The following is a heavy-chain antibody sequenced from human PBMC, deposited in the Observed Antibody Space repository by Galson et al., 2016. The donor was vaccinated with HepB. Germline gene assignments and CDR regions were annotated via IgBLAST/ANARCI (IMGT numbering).Heavy chain of an antibody. D-gene: IGHD5-24*01. CDR1: GGSINSGSYS. Sequence: TLSLTCTVSGGSINSGSYSWNWIRQPAGKGLEWIGRIYTTGTTNHNPSLKSRVIISVDTSKNQLSLKLSSVTAADTAVYYCARGEMATPDAFDIWGLGTMVSVSS. CDR2: IYTTGTT. CDR3: ARGEMATPDAFDI. V-gene: IGHV4-61*02. J-gene: IGHJ3*02.